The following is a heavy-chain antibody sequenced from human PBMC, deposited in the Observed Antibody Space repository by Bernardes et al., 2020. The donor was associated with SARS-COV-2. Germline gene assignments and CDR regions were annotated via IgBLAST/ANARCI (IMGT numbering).Heavy chain of an antibody. D-gene: IGHD5-18*01. V-gene: IGHV4-34*01. CDR3: SSKTSEVDTAMVYVSNYYYYIDD. J-gene: IGHJ6*03. CDR2: ISHSGST. Sequence: SESLSLTCAVYGLSFSGYYLSWIRQPPGKGLEWIGEISHSGSTNYNPSPKSRLTISVDTSKNHIPLKLSSVTAADTAVYYCSSKTSEVDTAMVYVSNYYYYIDDWGKGTTVTVSS. CDR1: GLSFSGYY.